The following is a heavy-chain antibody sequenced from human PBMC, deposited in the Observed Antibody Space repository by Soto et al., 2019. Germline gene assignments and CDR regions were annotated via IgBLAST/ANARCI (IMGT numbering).Heavy chain of an antibody. CDR3: ARVGSNRGEGAFDI. CDR2: IYYSGST. CDR1: GGSISSGDYY. Sequence: SETLSLTCTVSGGSISSGDYYWSWIRQPPGKGLEWIGYIYYSGSTYYNPSLKSRVTISVDTSKNQFSLKLSSVTAADTAVYYCARVGSNRGEGAFDIWGQGTMVTVSS. J-gene: IGHJ3*02. D-gene: IGHD3-10*01. V-gene: IGHV4-30-4*01.